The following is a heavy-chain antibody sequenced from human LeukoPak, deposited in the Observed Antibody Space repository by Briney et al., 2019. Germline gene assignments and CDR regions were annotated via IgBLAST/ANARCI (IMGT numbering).Heavy chain of an antibody. J-gene: IGHJ4*02. CDR2: IIPIFGTA. CDR3: ARRGFDWLLKDYYYFDY. CDR1: GGTFSSYA. V-gene: IGHV1-69*13. D-gene: IGHD3-9*01. Sequence: SVKVSCKASGGTFSSYAISWVRQAPGQGLEWMGGIIPIFGTANYAQKFQGRATITADESTSTAYMELSSLRSEDTAVYYCARRGFDWLLKDYYYFDYWGQGTLVTVSS.